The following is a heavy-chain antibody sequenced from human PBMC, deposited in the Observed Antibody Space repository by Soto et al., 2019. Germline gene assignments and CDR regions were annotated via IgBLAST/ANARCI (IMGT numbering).Heavy chain of an antibody. J-gene: IGHJ6*02. CDR2: IYYAGTT. D-gene: IGHD2-2*01. Sequence: SETLSLTCIVSGGSVSGYYWSWIRQPPGKGLEWLGYIYYAGTTLYSPSVGSRLTISADLSKDQFSMKLKSVTAADTAVYYCTRHAVIHRLQYGMEVWGRGTTVTVSS. CDR1: GGSVSGYY. CDR3: TRHAVIHRLQYGMEV. V-gene: IGHV4-59*02.